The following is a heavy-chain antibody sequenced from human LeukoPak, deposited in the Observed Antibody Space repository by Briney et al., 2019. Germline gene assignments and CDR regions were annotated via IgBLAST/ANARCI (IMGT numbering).Heavy chain of an antibody. D-gene: IGHD3-16*02. V-gene: IGHV1-2*02. CDR3: ARAPYVWGSYRPVDY. CDR1: GYTFTGYY. J-gene: IGHJ4*02. Sequence: ASVKVSCKASGYTFTGYYMHWVRQAPGQGPEWMGWINPNSGGTNYAQKFQGRVTMTRDTSISTAYMELSRLGSDDTAVYYCARAPYVWGSYRPVDYWGQGTLVTVSS. CDR2: INPNSGGT.